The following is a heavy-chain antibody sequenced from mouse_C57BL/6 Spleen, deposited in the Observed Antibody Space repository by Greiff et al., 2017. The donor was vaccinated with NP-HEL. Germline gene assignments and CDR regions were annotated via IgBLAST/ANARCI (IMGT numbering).Heavy chain of an antibody. D-gene: IGHD1-1*01. CDR1: GYTFTSYW. CDR2: IDPSDSYT. CDR3: ARHYGSSHWYFDV. J-gene: IGHJ1*03. V-gene: IGHV1-50*01. Sequence: QVQLQQPGAELVKPGASVKLSCKASGYTFTSYWMQWVKQRPGQGLEWIGEIDPSDSYTNYNQKFKGKATLTVDTSSSTAYMQLSSLTSEDSAVYYCARHYGSSHWYFDVWGTGTTVTVSS.